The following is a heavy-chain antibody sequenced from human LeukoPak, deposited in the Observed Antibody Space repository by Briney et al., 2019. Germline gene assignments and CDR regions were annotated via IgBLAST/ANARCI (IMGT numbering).Heavy chain of an antibody. Sequence: GGSLRLSCAASGFTFNTYEMNWVRQAPGKGLEWVSYITSGGRTIYYADYVKGRFTISRDNAKNSLYLQMNSLRAEDTAVYYCARGGIVVVPAAIGAFDIWGQGTMVTVSS. CDR2: ITSGGRTI. J-gene: IGHJ3*02. CDR3: ARGGIVVVPAAIGAFDI. D-gene: IGHD2-2*01. CDR1: GFTFNTYE. V-gene: IGHV3-48*03.